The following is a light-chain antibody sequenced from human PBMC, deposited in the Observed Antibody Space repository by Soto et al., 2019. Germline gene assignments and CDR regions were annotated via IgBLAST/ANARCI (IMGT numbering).Light chain of an antibody. V-gene: IGLV1-40*01. CDR1: SSNIGAGHD. Sequence: QSVLTQPPSVSGAPGQRVTISCTGTSSNIGAGHDVHWYQQLPGTAPKLLIYGNFNRPSGVPDRFSGSKSDTSASLAIAGLQAEDEADYYCQSYDSSLSGVMFGGGTKVTVL. J-gene: IGLJ3*02. CDR2: GNF. CDR3: QSYDSSLSGVM.